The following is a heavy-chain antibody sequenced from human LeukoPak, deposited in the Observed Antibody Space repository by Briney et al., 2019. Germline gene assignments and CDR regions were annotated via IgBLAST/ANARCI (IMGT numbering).Heavy chain of an antibody. CDR2: IYYSGST. D-gene: IGHD3-22*01. Sequence: PSETLSLTCTVSGGSISSGGYYWSWIRQHPGKGLEWIGYIYYSGSTYYNPSLKSRVTISVDTSKNQSSLKLSSVTAADTAVYYCRSSYYDSSGYYDDYWGQGTLVTVSS. CDR3: RSSYYDSSGYYDDY. J-gene: IGHJ4*02. V-gene: IGHV4-31*03. CDR1: GGSISSGGYY.